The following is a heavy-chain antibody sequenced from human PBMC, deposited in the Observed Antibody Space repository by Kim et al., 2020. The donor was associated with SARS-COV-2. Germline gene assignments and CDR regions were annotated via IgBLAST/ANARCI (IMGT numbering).Heavy chain of an antibody. CDR3: TTESQYYDILTGYYIVEGMDV. V-gene: IGHV3-15*01. D-gene: IGHD3-9*01. CDR2: IKSKTDGGTT. Sequence: GGSLRRSCAASGFTFSNAWMSWVRQAPGKGLEWVGRIKSKTDGGTTDYAAPVKGRFTISRDDSKNTLYLQMNSLKTEDTAVYYCTTESQYYDILTGYYIVEGMDVWGQGTTVTVSS. CDR1: GFTFSNAW. J-gene: IGHJ6*02.